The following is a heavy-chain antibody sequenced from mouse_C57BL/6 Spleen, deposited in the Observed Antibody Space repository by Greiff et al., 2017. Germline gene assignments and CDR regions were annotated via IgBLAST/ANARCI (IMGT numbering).Heavy chain of an antibody. CDR3: ARVGDYDGFDY. J-gene: IGHJ2*01. CDR1: GFTFSSYA. D-gene: IGHD2-4*01. V-gene: IGHV5-4*03. Sequence: EVKVVESGGGLVKPGGSLKLSCAASGFTFSSYAMSWVRQTPEKRLEWVATISDGGSYTYYPDNVKGRFTISRDNAKNNLYLQMSHLKSEDTAMYYCARVGDYDGFDYWGQGTTLTVSS. CDR2: ISDGGSYT.